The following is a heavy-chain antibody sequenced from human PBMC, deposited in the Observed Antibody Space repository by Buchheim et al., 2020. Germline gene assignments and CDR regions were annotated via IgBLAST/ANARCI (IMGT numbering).Heavy chain of an antibody. J-gene: IGHJ4*02. CDR3: ASNPYCSGGSCYSGAPDY. D-gene: IGHD2-15*01. CDR1: GFTFSSYA. V-gene: IGHV3-30*04. Sequence: QVQLVESGGGVVQPGRSLRLSCAASGFTFSSYAMHWVRQAPGKGLEWVAVISYDGSNKYYADSVKGRFTISRDNSKNTLYLQMNSLRAEDTAVYYCASNPYCSGGSCYSGAPDYWGQGTL. CDR2: ISYDGSNK.